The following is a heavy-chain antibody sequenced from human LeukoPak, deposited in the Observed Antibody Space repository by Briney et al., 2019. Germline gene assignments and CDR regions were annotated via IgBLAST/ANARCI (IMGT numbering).Heavy chain of an antibody. CDR1: GGSMSSGGYY. J-gene: IGHJ4*02. D-gene: IGHD2-2*01. Sequence: PSETLSLTCTVSGGSMSSGGYYWSWIRQPPGKGLEWIGYIYHSGSTYYNPSLKSRVTISVDRSKNQFSLKLSSVTAADTAVYYCARSLNGDIVVVPAGYWGQGTLVTVSS. V-gene: IGHV4-30-2*01. CDR3: ARSLNGDIVVVPAGY. CDR2: IYHSGST.